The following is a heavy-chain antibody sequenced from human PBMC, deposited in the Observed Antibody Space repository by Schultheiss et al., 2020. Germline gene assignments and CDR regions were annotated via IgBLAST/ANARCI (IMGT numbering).Heavy chain of an antibody. Sequence: SETLSLTCTVSGGSISTPYWSWIRQPPGKGLEWIGYIYYSGSTYYNPSLKSRVTISVDKSKNQFSLKLSSVTAADTAVYYCARETRGYSYGPYYYGMDVWGQGTTVTVSS. CDR3: ARETRGYSYGPYYYGMDV. V-gene: IGHV4-59*11. CDR1: GGSISTPY. D-gene: IGHD5-18*01. J-gene: IGHJ6*02. CDR2: IYYSGST.